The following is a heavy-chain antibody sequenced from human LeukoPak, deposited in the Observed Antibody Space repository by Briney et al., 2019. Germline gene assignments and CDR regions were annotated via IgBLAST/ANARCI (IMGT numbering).Heavy chain of an antibody. CDR1: GFTFSSYE. V-gene: IGHV3-48*03. D-gene: IGHD6-13*01. J-gene: IGHJ6*02. CDR2: ISSSGSTI. CDR3: ANPSSSWYYYYYGMDV. Sequence: GGSLRLSCAASGFTFSSYEMNWVRQAPGKGLEWVSYISSSGSTIYYADSVKGRFTISRDNAKNSLYLQMNSLRAEDTAVYYCANPSSSWYYYYYGMDVWGQGTTVTVSS.